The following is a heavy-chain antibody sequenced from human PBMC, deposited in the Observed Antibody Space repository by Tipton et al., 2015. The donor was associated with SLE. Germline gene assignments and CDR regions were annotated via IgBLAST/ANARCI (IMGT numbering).Heavy chain of an antibody. J-gene: IGHJ4*02. CDR2: IYNSGST. V-gene: IGHV4-31*11. D-gene: IGHD5-12*01. CDR1: GVSIRSGGYY. CDR3: ARGGVGGYDYFGV. Sequence: TLSLTCAVSGVSIRSGGYYWSWLRQHPGKGLEWIGYIYNSGSTAYSPSLKSRVTISTDTSKNQFTLNLYPVTAADTAVYYCARGGVGGYDYFGVGGQGTVVRVSS.